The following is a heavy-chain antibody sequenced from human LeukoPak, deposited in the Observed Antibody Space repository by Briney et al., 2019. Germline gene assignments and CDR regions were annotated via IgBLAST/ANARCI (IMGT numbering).Heavy chain of an antibody. CDR2: INAGNGNT. CDR1: GYTFTSYA. CDR3: ARDGGSTGTGPNDAFDI. V-gene: IGHV1-3*01. Sequence: GASVKVSCKASGYTFTSYAMHWVRQAPGQGLEWMGWINAGNGNTKYSQKFQGRVTITRDTSASTAYMELSSLRSEDTAVYYCARDGGSTGTGPNDAFDIWGQGTMVTVSS. J-gene: IGHJ3*02. D-gene: IGHD3-9*01.